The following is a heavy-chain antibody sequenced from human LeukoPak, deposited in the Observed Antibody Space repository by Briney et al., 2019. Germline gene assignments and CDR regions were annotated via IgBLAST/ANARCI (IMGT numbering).Heavy chain of an antibody. CDR3: ARGRGKRFLEWLLHDYYYGMDV. J-gene: IGHJ6*02. Sequence: ASVKVSCKASGYTFTSYDINWVRQATGQGLEWMGWMNPNSGNTGYAQKFQGRVTMTRNTSISTAYMELSSLRSEDTAVYYCARGRGKRFLEWLLHDYYYGMDVWGQGTTVTVSS. CDR2: MNPNSGNT. D-gene: IGHD3-3*01. V-gene: IGHV1-8*01. CDR1: GYTFTSYD.